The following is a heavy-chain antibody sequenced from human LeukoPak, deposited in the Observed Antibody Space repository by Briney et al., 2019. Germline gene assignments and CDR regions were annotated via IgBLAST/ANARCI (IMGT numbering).Heavy chain of an antibody. Sequence: SETLSLTCTVSGGSISSSSYYWGWIRQPPGKGLEWIGSIYYSGSTYYNPSLKSRVTISVDTSKNQFSLKLSSVTAADTAVYYRARLRDWLDPWGQGTLVTVSS. CDR2: IYYSGST. J-gene: IGHJ5*02. V-gene: IGHV4-39*01. CDR1: GGSISSSSYY. CDR3: ARLRDWLDP.